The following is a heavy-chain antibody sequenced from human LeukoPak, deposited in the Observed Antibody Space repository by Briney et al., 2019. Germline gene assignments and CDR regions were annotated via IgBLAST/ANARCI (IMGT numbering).Heavy chain of an antibody. Sequence: SETLSLTCTASGGSIGSGAYYWSWICQHPGKGLEWIGYIYYSGSTYYNPSLKSRVTISVDTSKNQFSLKLSSVTAADTAVYYCARDAKGSGSYSLDYWGQGTLVTVSS. J-gene: IGHJ4*02. CDR1: GGSIGSGAYY. CDR3: ARDAKGSGSYSLDY. V-gene: IGHV4-31*03. CDR2: IYYSGST. D-gene: IGHD3-10*01.